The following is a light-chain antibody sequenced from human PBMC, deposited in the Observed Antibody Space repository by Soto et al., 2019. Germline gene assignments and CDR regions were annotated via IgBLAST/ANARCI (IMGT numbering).Light chain of an antibody. CDR1: QSVSNNY. V-gene: IGKV3-20*01. Sequence: DIVMTQYPVALSVSPGERATLSCRASQSVSNNYLAWYQQKPGQAPRPLIYGASTRATGIPDRFSGSGSGTDFTLTISRLEPEDSAVYYCQQYGSSPTWTFGQGTKVDIK. J-gene: IGKJ1*01. CDR2: GAS. CDR3: QQYGSSPTWT.